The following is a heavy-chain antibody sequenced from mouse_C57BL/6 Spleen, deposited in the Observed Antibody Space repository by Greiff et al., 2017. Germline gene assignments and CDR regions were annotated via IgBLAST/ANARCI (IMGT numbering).Heavy chain of an antibody. D-gene: IGHD1-1*01. CDR2: INPNNGGT. Sequence: QVQLQQPGTELVKPGASVKMSCKASGYTFTSYWMHWVKQRPGQSLEWIGNINPNNGGTNYNEKFKGKATLTVDKSSSTAYMQLSSLTSEDSAVXYCARDYDGSNYAMDYWGQGTSVTVSS. CDR1: GYTFTSYW. J-gene: IGHJ4*01. CDR3: ARDYDGSNYAMDY. V-gene: IGHV1-53*01.